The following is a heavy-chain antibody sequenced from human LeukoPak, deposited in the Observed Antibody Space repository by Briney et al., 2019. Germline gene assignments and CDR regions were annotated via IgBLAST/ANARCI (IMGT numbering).Heavy chain of an antibody. CDR2: IYHSGST. V-gene: IGHV4-38-2*02. D-gene: IGHD3-9*01. Sequence: SETLSLTCTVSGGSISSYYWGWIRQPPGKGLEWIGSIYHSGSTYYNPSLKSRVTISVDTSKNQFSLKLSSVTAADTAVYYCARVRGPTLAHYDILTGYSTGAFDIWGQGTMVTVSS. J-gene: IGHJ3*02. CDR3: ARVRGPTLAHYDILTGYSTGAFDI. CDR1: GGSISSYY.